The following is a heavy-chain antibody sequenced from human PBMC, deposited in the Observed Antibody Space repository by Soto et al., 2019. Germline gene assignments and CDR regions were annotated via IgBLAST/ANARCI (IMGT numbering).Heavy chain of an antibody. CDR3: ARVVVAATGYRCFDF. CDR1: GYTFTSYG. J-gene: IGHJ5*01. D-gene: IGHD2-15*01. V-gene: IGHV1-18*01. CDR2: ISAYNGNT. Sequence: ASVKVSCKASGYTFTSYGISWVRQAPGQGLEWMGWISAYNGNTNYAQKLQGRVTMTTDTSTSTAYMELRSLRSDDTAVYYCARVVVAATGYRCFDFWGQGTLVTVSS.